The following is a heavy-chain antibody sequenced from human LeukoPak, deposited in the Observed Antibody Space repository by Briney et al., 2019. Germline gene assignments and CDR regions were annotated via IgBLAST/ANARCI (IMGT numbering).Heavy chain of an antibody. J-gene: IGHJ4*02. V-gene: IGHV3-11*01. CDR1: GFTFSDYY. CDR2: ISNSASAT. D-gene: IGHD5-18*01. CDR3: ARDRRIQPVVDY. Sequence: GGSLRLSCAASGFTFSDYYMSWIRQAPGKGLEWVSHISNSASATYYADSVKGRFTISRDNARNSLYLQMNSLRAEDTAVYYCARDRRIQPVVDYWGQGTLVTVSS.